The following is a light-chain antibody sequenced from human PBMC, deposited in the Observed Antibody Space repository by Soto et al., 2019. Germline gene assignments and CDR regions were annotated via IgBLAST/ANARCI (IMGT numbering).Light chain of an antibody. Sequence: DIQMTQSPSSLSASVGDTVTISCRASQSVSGFLHWYQQKPGKAPKLLIYVASTLQSGVPTRFSGSGSGTDFTLTIYGLQPEDFATYYYHQSYSTPQTFGQGTRVEIK. CDR1: QSVSGF. CDR3: HQSYSTPQT. V-gene: IGKV1-39*01. J-gene: IGKJ1*01. CDR2: VAS.